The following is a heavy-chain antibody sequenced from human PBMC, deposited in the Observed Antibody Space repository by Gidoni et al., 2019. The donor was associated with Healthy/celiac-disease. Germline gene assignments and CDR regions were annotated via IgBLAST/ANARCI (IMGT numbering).Heavy chain of an antibody. J-gene: IGHJ6*02. Sequence: QVQLVESGGGVVQPGRSLRLSCAASGFTFSSYGMHWVRQAPVKGLEWVAFIWYDGSNKYYADSVKGRFTISRDNSKNTLYLQMNSLRAEDTAVYYCARDSDYGDYEDYYYYGMDVWGQGTTVTVSS. CDR2: IWYDGSNK. CDR1: GFTFSSYG. D-gene: IGHD4-17*01. V-gene: IGHV3-33*01. CDR3: ARDSDYGDYEDYYYYGMDV.